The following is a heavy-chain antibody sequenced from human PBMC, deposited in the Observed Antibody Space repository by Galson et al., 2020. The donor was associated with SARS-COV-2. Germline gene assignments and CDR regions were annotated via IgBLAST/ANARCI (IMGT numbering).Heavy chain of an antibody. J-gene: IGHJ6*02. CDR1: DATMSSYY. CDR2: ISYSGST. D-gene: IGHD4-17*01. V-gene: IGHV4-59*01. Sequence: ETSETLSITCSVSDATMSSYYWSWIRQPPGQGLEWIGYISYSGSTSYNPSLRSRVTISVDLSKNQLSLKVTSVTAADTAVYYCARDPAPLYGDNYYYGMDVWGRGTTVTVSS. CDR3: ARDPAPLYGDNYYYGMDV.